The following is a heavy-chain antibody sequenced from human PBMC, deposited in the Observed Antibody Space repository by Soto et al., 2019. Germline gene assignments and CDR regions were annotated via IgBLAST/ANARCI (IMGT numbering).Heavy chain of an antibody. Sequence: DVQLLVSGGHLVQPGGSLRLSCAASGFTFSSYAMSWVRQVPGKGLEWVSSVSAGGDMTYYSDSVKGRFTISRDNSNNVLFLQMNSLRIEDTALYYCARGDRGGSGSPASYYYSGLDVWGQGTTVTVS. V-gene: IGHV3-23*01. CDR3: ARGDRGGSGSPASYYYSGLDV. CDR2: VSAGGDMT. J-gene: IGHJ6*02. D-gene: IGHD2-15*01. CDR1: GFTFSSYA.